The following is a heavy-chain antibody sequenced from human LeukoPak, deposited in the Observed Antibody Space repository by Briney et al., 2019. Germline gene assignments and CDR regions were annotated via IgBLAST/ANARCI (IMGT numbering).Heavy chain of an antibody. Sequence: GGSLRLSCAASGFTFSSYGMSWVRQAPGKGLEWVSAISSTGGTTYYADSVKGRFTISRDNAKNSLYLQMNSLRAEDTALYYCVKDSGTNYDSRGFLPHFDYWGQGTLVTVSS. CDR1: GFTFSSYG. D-gene: IGHD3-22*01. J-gene: IGHJ4*02. V-gene: IGHV3-23*01. CDR3: VKDSGTNYDSRGFLPHFDY. CDR2: ISSTGGTT.